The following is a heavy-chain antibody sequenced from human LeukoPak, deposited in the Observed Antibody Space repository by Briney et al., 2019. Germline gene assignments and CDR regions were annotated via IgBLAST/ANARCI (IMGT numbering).Heavy chain of an antibody. J-gene: IGHJ4*02. CDR1: GYSFTTSW. CDR2: ISGSGGST. V-gene: IGHV3-23*01. CDR3: AKSVRRTYYYDSSGLRGGDY. D-gene: IGHD3-22*01. Sequence: GESLKISCKGSGYSFTTSWIGWVRQAPGKGLEWVSAISGSGGSTYYADSVKGRFTISRDNSKNTLYLQMNSLRAEDTAVYYCAKSVRRTYYYDSSGLRGGDYWGQGTLVTVSS.